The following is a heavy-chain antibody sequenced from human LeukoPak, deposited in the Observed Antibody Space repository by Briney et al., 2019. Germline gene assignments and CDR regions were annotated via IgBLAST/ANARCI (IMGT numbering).Heavy chain of an antibody. J-gene: IGHJ4*02. V-gene: IGHV3-30-3*01. D-gene: IGHD3-22*01. Sequence: GRSLRLSCAASGFTFSSYATHWVRQAPGKGLEWVAVISYDGSNKYYADSVKGRFTISRDNSKNTLYLQMNSLRAEDTAVYYCARDRAPAGYYDSSGTAFDYWGQGTLVTVSS. CDR2: ISYDGSNK. CDR1: GFTFSSYA. CDR3: ARDRAPAGYYDSSGTAFDY.